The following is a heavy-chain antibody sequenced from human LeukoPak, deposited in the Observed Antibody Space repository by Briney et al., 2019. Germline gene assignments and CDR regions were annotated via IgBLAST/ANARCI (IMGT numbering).Heavy chain of an antibody. CDR1: GGSISSYY. V-gene: IGHV4-59*01. Sequence: SETLSLTCTVSGGSISSYYWSWIRQPPGKGLEWIGYIYYSGSTNYNPSLKSRVTISVDTSKNQFSLKLSSVIAADTAVYYCARYGYSSGYYWFDYWGQGTLVTVSS. D-gene: IGHD3-22*01. J-gene: IGHJ4*02. CDR3: ARYGYSSGYYWFDY. CDR2: IYYSGST.